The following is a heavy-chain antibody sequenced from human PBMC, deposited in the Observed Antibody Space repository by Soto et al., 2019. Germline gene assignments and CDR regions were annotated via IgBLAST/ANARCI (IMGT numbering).Heavy chain of an antibody. CDR2: IIPIFRTP. CDR3: VRDSLVPAAADFFYGMGV. Sequence: QVQLVQSGAEVKKPGSSVKVSCKASGGDFSTYAISWVRQAPGQGPEWVGGIIPIFRTPTYAQKFQGRVTISADDSTTTAYMELNGLRSDDTAIYYCVRDSLVPAAADFFYGMGVWGQGTTVTVSS. V-gene: IGHV1-69*01. CDR1: GGDFSTYA. J-gene: IGHJ6*02. D-gene: IGHD2-2*01.